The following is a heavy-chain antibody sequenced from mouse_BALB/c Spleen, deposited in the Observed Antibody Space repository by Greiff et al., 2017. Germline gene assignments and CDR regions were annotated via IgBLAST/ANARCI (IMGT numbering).Heavy chain of an antibody. D-gene: IGHD1-1*01. J-gene: IGHJ2*01. CDR2: INSNGGST. Sequence: DVKLVESGGGLVQPGGSLKLSCAASGFTFSSYGMSWVRQTPDKRLELVATINSNGGSTYYPDSVKGRFTISRDNAKNTLYLQMSSLKSEDTAMYYCARASVVAPYFDYWGQGTTLTVSS. CDR1: GFTFSSYG. CDR3: ARASVVAPYFDY. V-gene: IGHV5-6-3*01.